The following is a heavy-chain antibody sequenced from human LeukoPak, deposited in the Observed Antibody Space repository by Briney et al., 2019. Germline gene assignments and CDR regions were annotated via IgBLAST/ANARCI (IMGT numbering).Heavy chain of an antibody. V-gene: IGHV4-59*08. CDR1: GGSMSGAY. Sequence: SETLSLTCTVSGGSMSGAYWSWIRQPPGKGLEWIGYVFFTGNTNYNPSLGSRLTISVDTSRSQFSLKLNSVTAADTAVYYCARSTSIYSSSWSRNWFDPWGQGTLVTVSS. CDR3: ARSTSIYSSSWSRNWFDP. D-gene: IGHD6-13*01. CDR2: VFFTGNT. J-gene: IGHJ5*02.